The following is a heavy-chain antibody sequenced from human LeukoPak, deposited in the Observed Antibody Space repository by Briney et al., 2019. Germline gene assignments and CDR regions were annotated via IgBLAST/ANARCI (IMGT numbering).Heavy chain of an antibody. CDR1: GGTFSSYA. D-gene: IGHD2-15*01. CDR3: ARDHGYCSGGSCYPRFDY. J-gene: IGHJ4*02. Sequence: ASVKVSCKASGGTFSSYAISWVRQAPGQGLEWMGGIIPIFGTANYAQKFQGRATITADESTSTAYMELSSLRSEDTAVYYCARDHGYCSGGSCYPRFDYWGQGTLVTVSS. V-gene: IGHV1-69*13. CDR2: IIPIFGTA.